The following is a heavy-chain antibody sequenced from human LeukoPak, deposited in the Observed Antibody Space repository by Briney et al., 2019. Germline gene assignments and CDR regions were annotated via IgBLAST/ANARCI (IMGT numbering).Heavy chain of an antibody. CDR2: IYYSGST. CDR3: ARVSPADYYDSSGYNKPFDY. Sequence: PSETLSLTCTVSGGSISSYYWNWIRQPPGKGLEWIGYIYYSGSTNYNPSLKSRVTISVDTSRNQFSLKLSSVTAADTAVYYCARVSPADYYDSSGYNKPFDYWGQGTLVTVSS. J-gene: IGHJ4*02. D-gene: IGHD3-22*01. V-gene: IGHV4-59*12. CDR1: GGSISSYY.